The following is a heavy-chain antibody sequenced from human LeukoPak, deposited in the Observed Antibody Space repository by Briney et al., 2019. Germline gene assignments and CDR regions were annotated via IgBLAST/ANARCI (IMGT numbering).Heavy chain of an antibody. Sequence: SETLSLTCTVSDDSITSVYWSWMRQPPGKGLEVIGYTYVGGDTNYNPSLKSRVTMSLDTSKHQVSLKMTSVTAADTAVYYCARTARVFDYWGPGILVTVSS. CDR1: DDSITSVY. J-gene: IGHJ4*02. D-gene: IGHD5-18*01. V-gene: IGHV4-4*09. CDR3: ARTARVFDY. CDR2: TYVGGDT.